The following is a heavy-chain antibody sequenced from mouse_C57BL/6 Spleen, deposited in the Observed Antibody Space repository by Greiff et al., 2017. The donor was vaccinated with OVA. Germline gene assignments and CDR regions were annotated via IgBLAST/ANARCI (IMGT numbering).Heavy chain of an antibody. CDR3: ARFITTVVEDAMDY. CDR2: IDPSDSYT. J-gene: IGHJ4*01. CDR1: GYTFTSYG. D-gene: IGHD1-1*01. V-gene: IGHV1-69*01. Sequence: VQLQESGAELARPGASVKLSCKASGYTFTSYGISWVKQRTGQGLEWIGEIDPSDSYTNYNQKFKGKSTLTVDKSSSTAYMQLSSLTSEDSAVYYCARFITTVVEDAMDYWGQGTSVTVSS.